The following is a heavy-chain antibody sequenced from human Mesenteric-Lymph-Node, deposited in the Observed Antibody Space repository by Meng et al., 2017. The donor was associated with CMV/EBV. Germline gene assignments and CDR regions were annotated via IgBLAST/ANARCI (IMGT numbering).Heavy chain of an antibody. CDR2: INPNSGST. J-gene: IGHJ6*02. V-gene: IGHV1-2*02. D-gene: IGHD5-18*01. CDR1: GYTFTGYY. CDR3: AIPDATSWIQLVYYYYGMDV. Sequence: ASVKVSCKASGYTFTGYYMHWVRQAPGQGLEWMGWINPNSGSTNYAQKFQGRVTMTRDTSISTAYMELSRLRSDDTAVYYCAIPDATSWIQLVYYYYGMDVWGQGTTVTVSS.